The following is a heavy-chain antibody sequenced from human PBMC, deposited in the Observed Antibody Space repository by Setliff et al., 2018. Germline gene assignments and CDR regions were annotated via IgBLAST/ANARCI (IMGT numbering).Heavy chain of an antibody. CDR2: ISPYSENT. CDR1: GYTFNSHG. Sequence: VASVKVSCKASGYTFNSHGINWLRQAPGRGLEWLGWISPYSENTNYAQTVQDRIRVTTDTSTRTSYMELSGLRSDDTAVYFCALSSLSLCSGGNCPNAFDVWGQGTMVTVSS. V-gene: IGHV1-18*04. CDR3: ALSSLSLCSGGNCPNAFDV. D-gene: IGHD2-15*01. J-gene: IGHJ3*01.